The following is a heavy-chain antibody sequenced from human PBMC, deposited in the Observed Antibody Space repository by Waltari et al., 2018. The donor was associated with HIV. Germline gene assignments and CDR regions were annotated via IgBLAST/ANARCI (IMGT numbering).Heavy chain of an antibody. Sequence: EVQLLESGGGLVQPGGSLRLSCAASGFTFSSYAMSWVRQAPGKGLGCVCAFSGVVGSTSYADCVKGRFTSSRDNSKNTLYLQMNSLRAEDTAVYYCAKGCGSGYCYYGMDVWGQGTTVTVSS. CDR2: FSGVVGST. J-gene: IGHJ6*02. D-gene: IGHD2-21*01. CDR3: AKGCGSGYCYYGMDV. CDR1: GFTFSSYA. V-gene: IGHV3-23*01.